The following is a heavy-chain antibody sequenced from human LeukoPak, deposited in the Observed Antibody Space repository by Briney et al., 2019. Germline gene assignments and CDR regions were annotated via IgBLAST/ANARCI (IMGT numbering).Heavy chain of an antibody. V-gene: IGHV3-7*01. CDR1: GFTFSSYW. CDR2: IKQDGSEK. D-gene: IGHD3-22*01. Sequence: PGGSLRLSCAASGFTFSSYWMSWVRQAPGKGLEWVANIKQDGSEKYYVDSVKGRFTISRDNAKNSLYLQMNSLRAEDTAVYYCARDQDYYDSSGYYLIFDYWGQGTLVTVSS. J-gene: IGHJ4*02. CDR3: ARDQDYYDSSGYYLIFDY.